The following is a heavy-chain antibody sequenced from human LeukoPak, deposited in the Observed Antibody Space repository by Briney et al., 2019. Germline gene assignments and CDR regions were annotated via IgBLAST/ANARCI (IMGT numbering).Heavy chain of an antibody. V-gene: IGHV4-61*02. CDR3: ARLIGHYYYYYMDV. CDR1: GGSISSGSYY. D-gene: IGHD3-22*01. CDR2: IYTSGST. J-gene: IGHJ6*03. Sequence: NPSQSLSLTYTVSGGSISSGSYYWSWIRQPAGKGLEWIGRIYTSGSTNYNPSLKSRVTISVDTSKNQFSLKLSPVTAADTAVYYCARLIGHYYYYYMDVWGKGTTVTVSS.